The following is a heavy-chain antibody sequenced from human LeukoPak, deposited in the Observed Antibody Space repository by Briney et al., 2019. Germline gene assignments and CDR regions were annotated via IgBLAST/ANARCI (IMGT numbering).Heavy chain of an antibody. Sequence: ASVKVSCKASGYSFTGYYIHWVRQAPGQGLEWMGWINPDSGGIIYAQKFQGRVTMTRDTSISTAYMELTGLRSDDTAVYYCARGAHAFCIWGQGTKVTVSS. CDR3: ARGAHAFCI. J-gene: IGHJ3*02. CDR1: GYSFTGYY. V-gene: IGHV1-2*02. CDR2: INPDSGGI. D-gene: IGHD4/OR15-4a*01.